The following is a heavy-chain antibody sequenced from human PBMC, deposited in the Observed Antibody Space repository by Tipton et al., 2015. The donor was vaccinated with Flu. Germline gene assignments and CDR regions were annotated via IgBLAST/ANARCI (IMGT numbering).Heavy chain of an antibody. D-gene: IGHD1-26*01. CDR2: IYYRGST. J-gene: IGHJ4*02. Sequence: TLSLTCTVSGGSISSYYWSWIRQPPGKGLEWIGYIYYRGSTNYNPSPKSRVTISVDTSKNQFSLKLSSVTAADTAVYYCARSDSGTYYLPVYFHYWGQGTLVSVSS. CDR1: GGSISSYY. V-gene: IGHV4-59*01. CDR3: ARSDSGTYYLPVYFHY.